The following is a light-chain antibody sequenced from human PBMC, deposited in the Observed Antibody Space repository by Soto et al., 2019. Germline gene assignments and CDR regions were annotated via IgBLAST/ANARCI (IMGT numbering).Light chain of an antibody. CDR2: SAS. J-gene: IGKJ2*02. V-gene: IGKV1-5*03. CDR3: QHYNSYSWT. CDR1: DYVSSW. Sequence: EIQMTQSPSTLSASVGARVTITCRASDYVSSWVAWYQQKPGKAPNLLLHSASTLERGVPPRFSGSGSGTEFTLTSTSLQPDDFATYYCQHYNSYSWTFGQGTKL.